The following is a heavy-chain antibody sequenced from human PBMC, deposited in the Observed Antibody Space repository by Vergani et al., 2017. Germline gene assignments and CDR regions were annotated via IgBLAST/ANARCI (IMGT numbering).Heavy chain of an antibody. Sequence: QVQLVQSGAEVKKPGASVKVSCKASGYTFTGYYMHWVRQAPGQGLEWMGWINPNSGGTNYAQKFQGRVTMTRDTSISTAYMELSRLRSDETAVYYCASGDYDFWGGYYIEYFQHWGQGTLVTVSS. J-gene: IGHJ1*01. CDR1: GYTFTGYY. V-gene: IGHV1-2*02. CDR2: INPNSGGT. D-gene: IGHD3-3*01. CDR3: ASGDYDFWGGYYIEYFQH.